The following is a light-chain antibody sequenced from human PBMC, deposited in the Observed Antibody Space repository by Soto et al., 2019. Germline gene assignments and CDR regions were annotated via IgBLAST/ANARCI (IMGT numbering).Light chain of an antibody. CDR3: GTWDSSLSAVV. J-gene: IGLJ2*01. CDR1: SPNIGNNY. Sequence: QSVLTQPPSASAAPGQKVTISCSGSSPNIGNNYVSWYQQLPGTAPRLLIYENNKRFVGTDDRFSGSKSGTSATLGITGLQTGDEADYYCGTWDSSLSAVVFGGGTKLTVL. V-gene: IGLV1-51*02. CDR2: ENN.